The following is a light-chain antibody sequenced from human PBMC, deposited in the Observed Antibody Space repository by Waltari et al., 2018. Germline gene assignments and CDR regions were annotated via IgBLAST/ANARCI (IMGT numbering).Light chain of an antibody. CDR1: QSVLYRSNNKDH. Sequence: DIGMTQSPEPLAVSLGERATINCKSSQSVLYRSNNKDHLAWYQQKPGQPPKLLIYWASTRESGVPDRFSGSGSGTDFTLTISSLQADDVAVYYCQQYYKTPQTFGQGTKVEIK. J-gene: IGKJ1*01. CDR3: QQYYKTPQT. V-gene: IGKV4-1*01. CDR2: WAS.